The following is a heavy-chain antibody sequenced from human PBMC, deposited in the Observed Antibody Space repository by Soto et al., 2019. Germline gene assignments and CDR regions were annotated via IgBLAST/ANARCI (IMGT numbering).Heavy chain of an antibody. Sequence: LGGSLRLSCAASGFTFSSYAMSWVRQAPGKGLKWVSAISGRGGSTYYADSVKGRFTISRDNSKNTMYLQMNSLRAEDTAVYYCARGDDSNDGCWFDPWGQGTLVTVSS. CDR2: ISGRGGST. V-gene: IGHV3-23*01. CDR1: GFTFSSYA. D-gene: IGHD1-1*01. J-gene: IGHJ5*02. CDR3: ARGDDSNDGCWFDP.